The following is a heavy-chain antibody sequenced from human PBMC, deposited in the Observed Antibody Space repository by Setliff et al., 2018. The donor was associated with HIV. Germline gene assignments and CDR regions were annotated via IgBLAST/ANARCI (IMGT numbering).Heavy chain of an antibody. CDR1: GGSFTGHY. CDR2: VTHSGNT. Sequence: LSLTCAVYGGSFTGHYWTWIRQPTGKGLEWIGEVTHSGNTKYNPSLRSRLSIAVDKSKNQFSLNLHSMTAADTAVYYCARGWRGWERVPVYYYYMDVWGKGTTVTVSS. V-gene: IGHV4-34*01. CDR3: ARGWRGWERVPVYYYYMDV. J-gene: IGHJ6*03. D-gene: IGHD1-26*01.